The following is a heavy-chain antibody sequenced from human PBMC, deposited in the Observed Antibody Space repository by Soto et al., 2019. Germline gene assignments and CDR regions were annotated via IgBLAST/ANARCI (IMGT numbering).Heavy chain of an antibody. V-gene: IGHV4-61*01. D-gene: IGHD3-3*01. CDR3: ARDYITVFGVANPPGMDV. CDR1: GDSVSSGSFY. J-gene: IGHJ6*02. Sequence: PSETLSLTCTVSGDSVSSGSFYWTWIRQPPGKGLEWIGYIYYSGSTRYNPSLESRVTISVDKSKNQFSLKLTSVTAADTAVYYCARDYITVFGVANPPGMDVWGQGTTVTVSS. CDR2: IYYSGST.